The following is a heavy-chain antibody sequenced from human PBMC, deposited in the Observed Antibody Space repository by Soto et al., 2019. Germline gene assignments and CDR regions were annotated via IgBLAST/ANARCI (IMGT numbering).Heavy chain of an antibody. V-gene: IGHV1-69*14. D-gene: IGHD2-15*01. CDR3: ARGYCVSSSCHSLDS. CDR1: GDTSTPYA. Sequence: QVQLVQSGAEVKTPGSSVTVSCKASGDTSTPYAISWVRQAPGQGLEWLGGIIPIAGTPTYARKFQGRVTISEDRSTSTTSMELTRLTSEDTAVYYCARGYCVSSSCHSLDSWGQGTPVTVSS. J-gene: IGHJ4*02. CDR2: IIPIAGTP.